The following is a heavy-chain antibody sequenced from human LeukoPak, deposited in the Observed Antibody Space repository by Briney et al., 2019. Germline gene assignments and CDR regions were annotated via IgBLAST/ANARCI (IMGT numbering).Heavy chain of an antibody. CDR1: GFTFSRYE. J-gene: IGHJ3*02. CDR2: ISSSGSTI. D-gene: IGHD2-15*01. CDR3: AREGGGCSGGSCYKAFDI. Sequence: GGSLRLSCAASGFTFSRYEMNWVRQAPGKGLEWVSYISSSGSTIYYADSVKGRFTISRDNAKNSLYLQMNSLRAEDTAVYYCAREGGGCSGGSCYKAFDIWGQGTMVTVSS. V-gene: IGHV3-48*03.